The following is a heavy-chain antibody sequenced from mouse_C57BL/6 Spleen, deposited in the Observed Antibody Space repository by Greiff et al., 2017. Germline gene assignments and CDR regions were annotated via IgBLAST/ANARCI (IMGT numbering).Heavy chain of an antibody. CDR1: GFTFSDYG. CDR2: ISSGSSTI. Sequence: EVKLMESGGGLVKPGGSLKLSCAASGFTFSDYGMHWVRQAPEKGLEWVAYISSGSSTIYYADTVKGRFTISRDNAKNTLFLQMTSLRSEDTSMYYCAREGKYYPYWYFDVWGTGTTVTVSS. V-gene: IGHV5-17*01. CDR3: AREGKYYPYWYFDV. D-gene: IGHD1-1*02. J-gene: IGHJ1*03.